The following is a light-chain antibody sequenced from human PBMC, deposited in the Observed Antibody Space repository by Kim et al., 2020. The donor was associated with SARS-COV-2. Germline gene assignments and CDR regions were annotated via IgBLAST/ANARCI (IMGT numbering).Light chain of an antibody. J-gene: IGLJ3*02. CDR3: QSYDNSLNAWV. CDR1: SSNIGTGYD. Sequence: QSVLTQPPSVSGAPGQRVTISCTGSSSNIGTGYDVNWYQQLPGTAPKLLIHGNSNRPSGVPDRFSGSKSGTSASLAITGLQAEDEADYYCQSYDNSLNAWVFGGGTQLTVL. CDR2: GNS. V-gene: IGLV1-40*01.